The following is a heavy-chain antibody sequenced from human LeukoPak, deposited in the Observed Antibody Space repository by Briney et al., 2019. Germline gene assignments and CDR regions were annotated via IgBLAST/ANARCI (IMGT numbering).Heavy chain of an antibody. D-gene: IGHD2-2*01. CDR1: GGSFSGYY. Sequence: SETLSLTCAVYGGSFSGYYWGWIRQPPGEGLEWIGEINHSGSTNYNPSLKSRVTISVDTSKNQFSLKLSSVTAADTAVYYCARGGLGYCSSTSCAAPDYYFDYWGQGTLVTVSS. CDR2: INHSGST. J-gene: IGHJ4*02. CDR3: ARGGLGYCSSTSCAAPDYYFDY. V-gene: IGHV4-34*01.